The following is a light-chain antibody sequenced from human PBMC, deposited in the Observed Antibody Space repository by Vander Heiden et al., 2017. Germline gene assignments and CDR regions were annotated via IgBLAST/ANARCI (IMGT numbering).Light chain of an antibody. Sequence: DIQMPQSPSSLSASVGDRVTITCRASQSISSYLNWYQQKPGKAPKLLIYAASSLQSGVPSRFSGSGSGTDFTLTISSLQPEDFATYYCQQSYSTLSRTFGQGTKVEIK. CDR1: QSISSY. J-gene: IGKJ1*01. CDR3: QQSYSTLSRT. V-gene: IGKV1-39*01. CDR2: AAS.